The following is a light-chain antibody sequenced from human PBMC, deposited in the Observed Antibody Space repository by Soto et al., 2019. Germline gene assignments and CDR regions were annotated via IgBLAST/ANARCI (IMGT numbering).Light chain of an antibody. CDR3: CSYAGSSVFYV. J-gene: IGLJ1*01. Sequence: QSVLTQPRSVSGSPGQSVTISCTGTSSDVGGYNYVSWYQQHTGKAPKLMIYDVSERPSGVPDRFSGSKSGSTASLTISGLQAEDEADHYCCSYAGSSVFYVFGSGTKVTVL. CDR2: DVS. V-gene: IGLV2-11*01. CDR1: SSDVGGYNY.